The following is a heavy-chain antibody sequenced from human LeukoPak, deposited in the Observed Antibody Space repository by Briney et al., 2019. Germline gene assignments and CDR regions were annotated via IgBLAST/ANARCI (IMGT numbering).Heavy chain of an antibody. D-gene: IGHD4-11*01. CDR3: ARGVTTVTRAEYFQH. Sequence: PSETLSLTCTVPGGSISSSSYYWGWIRQPPGKGLEWIGSIYYSGSTYYNPSLKSRVTISVDTSKNQFSLKLSSVTAADTAVYYCARGVTTVTRAEYFQHWGQGTLVTVSS. V-gene: IGHV4-39*07. CDR2: IYYSGST. J-gene: IGHJ1*01. CDR1: GGSISSSSYY.